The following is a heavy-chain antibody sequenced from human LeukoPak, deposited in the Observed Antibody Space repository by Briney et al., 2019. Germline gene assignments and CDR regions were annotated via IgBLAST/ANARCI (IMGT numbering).Heavy chain of an antibody. J-gene: IGHJ4*02. D-gene: IGHD2/OR15-2a*01. V-gene: IGHV3-30-3*01. CDR3: ARAREYYFDY. Sequence: GRSLRLSCAASGFTFSSYAMHWVRRAPGKGLEWVAVISYDGSNKYYADSVKGRFTISRGNSKNTLYLQMNSLRAEDTAVYYCARAREYYFDYWGQGTLVTVSS. CDR2: ISYDGSNK. CDR1: GFTFSSYA.